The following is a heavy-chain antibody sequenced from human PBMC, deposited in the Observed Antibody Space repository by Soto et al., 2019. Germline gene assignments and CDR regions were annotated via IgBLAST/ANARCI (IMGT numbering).Heavy chain of an antibody. J-gene: IGHJ4*02. D-gene: IGHD6-19*01. CDR3: VKDIHEQWLVSHFEY. CDR1: GFTFESYA. CDR2: ISWNSGSI. Sequence: ESGGGSVQPGRSLRLSCVASGFTFESYAMHWVRQVPGKGLEWVPGISWNSGSIGYEDSVKGRFTISRDNAQKSLYLEMNSLRVEDTAFYYCVKDIHEQWLVSHFEYWGQGALVTVSS. V-gene: IGHV3-9*01.